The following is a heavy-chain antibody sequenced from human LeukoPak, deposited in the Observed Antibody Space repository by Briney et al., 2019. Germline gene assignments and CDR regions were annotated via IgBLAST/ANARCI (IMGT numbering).Heavy chain of an antibody. CDR2: LYYSGST. V-gene: IGHV4-59*08. Sequence: SETLSFTCTVSGGSISGYFWSWIRQPPGKGLELIGYLYYSGSTNYNPSLKSRVTVSVDTSKDQFSLRLSSVTAADTAAYYCARLLAVAGGDAFDIWGQGKMVTVSS. D-gene: IGHD6-19*01. J-gene: IGHJ3*02. CDR3: ARLLAVAGGDAFDI. CDR1: GGSISGYF.